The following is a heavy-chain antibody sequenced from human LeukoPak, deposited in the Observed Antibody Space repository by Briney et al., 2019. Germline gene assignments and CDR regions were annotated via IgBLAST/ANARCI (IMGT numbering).Heavy chain of an antibody. Sequence: GGSLRLSCAASGFTLSSYWMHWVRQAPGKGLAWVSRINTDGRTINYADSVEGRFTISRDIAKNTLYPQMNSLRAEDTAVYYCVRVAAGTGSFDIWGQGTMVTVSS. V-gene: IGHV3-74*01. CDR3: VRVAAGTGSFDI. J-gene: IGHJ3*02. D-gene: IGHD6-13*01. CDR1: GFTLSSYW. CDR2: INTDGRTI.